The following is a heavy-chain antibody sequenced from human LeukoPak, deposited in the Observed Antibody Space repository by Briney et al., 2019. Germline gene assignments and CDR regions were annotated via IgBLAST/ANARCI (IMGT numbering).Heavy chain of an antibody. Sequence: ASVKVSCKASGYTFTSYYMHWVRQAPGRGLEWMGIINPSGGSTSYAQKFQGRVTMTRDTSTSTVYMELSSLRSEDTAVYYCARDLRWRSASYYYYYGMDVWGQGTTATVSS. CDR2: INPSGGST. D-gene: IGHD4-23*01. CDR3: ARDLRWRSASYYYYYGMDV. V-gene: IGHV1-46*01. J-gene: IGHJ6*02. CDR1: GYTFTSYY.